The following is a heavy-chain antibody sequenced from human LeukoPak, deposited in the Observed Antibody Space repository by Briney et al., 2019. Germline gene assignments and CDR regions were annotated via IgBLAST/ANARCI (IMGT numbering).Heavy chain of an antibody. J-gene: IGHJ4*02. D-gene: IGHD6-19*01. V-gene: IGHV4-39*01. CDR3: ARRRSGWDFDY. CDR2: IYYSGST. CDR1: GGSISSSSYY. Sequence: LETLSLTCTVSGGSISSSSYYWGWVRQPPGKGLEWIGSIYYSGSTYYNPSLKSRVTISVDTSKNQFSLKLSSVTAADTAVFYCARRRSGWDFDYWGQGTLVTVSS.